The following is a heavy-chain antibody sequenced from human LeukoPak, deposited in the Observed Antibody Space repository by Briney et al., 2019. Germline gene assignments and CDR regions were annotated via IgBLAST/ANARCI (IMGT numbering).Heavy chain of an antibody. CDR3: ARDFLDSDGYYYWYDP. D-gene: IGHD3-22*01. CDR1: GGTFSA. Sequence: GASVKVSCRASGGTFSAITWVRQAPGQGLEWMGGSIPGIGATNYAQKFQGRLTITTDDSTSTAYMELRSLRSEDTALYYCARDFLDSDGYYYWYDPWGQGTQVTVSS. CDR2: SIPGIGAT. J-gene: IGHJ5*02. V-gene: IGHV1-69*05.